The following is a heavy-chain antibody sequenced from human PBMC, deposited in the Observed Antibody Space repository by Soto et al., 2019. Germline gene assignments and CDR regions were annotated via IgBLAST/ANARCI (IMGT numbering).Heavy chain of an antibody. CDR1: GFTFSSYA. CDR2: ISGSGGST. D-gene: IGHD1-26*01. Sequence: PGGSLRLSCAASGFTFSSYAMSWVRQAPGKGLEWVSVISGSGGSTYYADSVKGRFTISRDNSKNTLYLQMNSLRAEDTAVYYCAKKPMGATRPFDYWGQGTLVTVSS. V-gene: IGHV3-23*01. J-gene: IGHJ4*02. CDR3: AKKPMGATRPFDY.